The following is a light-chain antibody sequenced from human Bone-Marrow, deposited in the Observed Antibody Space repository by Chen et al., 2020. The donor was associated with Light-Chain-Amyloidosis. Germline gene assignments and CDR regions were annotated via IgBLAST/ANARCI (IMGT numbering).Light chain of an antibody. V-gene: IGLV3-21*02. CDR1: NVGSKS. CDR2: DDS. Sequence: SYVLTQPPSVSVAPGHPARIICGGNNVGSKSVHWYQQKPGQAPVLVVYDDSDRPSGIPERFSGSNSGNTATLTISRVEVGDEADYYCQVWETSSDHVIFGGGTKLTVL. CDR3: QVWETSSDHVI. J-gene: IGLJ2*01.